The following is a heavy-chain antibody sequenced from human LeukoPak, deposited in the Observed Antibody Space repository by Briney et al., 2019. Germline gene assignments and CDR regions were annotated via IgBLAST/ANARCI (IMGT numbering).Heavy chain of an antibody. CDR3: ARVIPRPYSSGWYVIDY. V-gene: IGHV7-4-1*02. D-gene: IGHD6-19*01. CDR1: GYTFTSYA. Sequence: ASVKVSCKASGYTFTSYAMNWVRQAPGQGLEWMGWINTNTGNPTCAQGFTGRFVFSLDTSVSTAYLQISSLKAEDTAVYYCARVIPRPYSSGWYVIDYWGQGTLVTVSS. CDR2: INTNTGNP. J-gene: IGHJ4*02.